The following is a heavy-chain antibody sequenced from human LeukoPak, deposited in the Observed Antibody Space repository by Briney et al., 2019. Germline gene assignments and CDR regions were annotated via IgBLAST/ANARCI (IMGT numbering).Heavy chain of an antibody. V-gene: IGHV4-61*10. Sequence: SETLSLTCTVSGGSISKNSYFWNWIRQPAGKGLEWLGRVYNDGDTKYNPSLKSRVTISVDTSKNQFSLKLSSVTAADTAVYYCARQYDILTGPFDYWGQGTLVTVSS. CDR2: VYNDGDT. CDR1: GGSISKNSYF. J-gene: IGHJ4*02. CDR3: ARQYDILTGPFDY. D-gene: IGHD3-9*01.